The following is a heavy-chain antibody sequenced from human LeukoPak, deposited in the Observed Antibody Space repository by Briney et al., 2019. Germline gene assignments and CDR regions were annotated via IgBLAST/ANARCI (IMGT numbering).Heavy chain of an antibody. CDR2: IKQDGSET. J-gene: IGHJ6*02. D-gene: IGHD6-13*01. V-gene: IGHV3-7*05. CDR3: ARDPYSSSWSYGMDV. CDR1: GFTFSNYW. Sequence: GGSLRLSFTATGFTFSNYWMSWVRQTPEKGLEWVANIKQDGSETVYVDSVKGRFTISRDNAQSSLYLQMNSLRAEDTAVYYCARDPYSSSWSYGMDVWGQGTAVTVSS.